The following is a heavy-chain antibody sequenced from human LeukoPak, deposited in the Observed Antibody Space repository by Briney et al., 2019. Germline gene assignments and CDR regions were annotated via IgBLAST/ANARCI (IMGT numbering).Heavy chain of an antibody. Sequence: GGSLRLSCAASGFTFSTYSMNWVRQAPGKGLEWVSYISSSSSIYYADSVKGRFTISRDNAKNSLYLQMNSLRDEDTAVYYCARRGYGDYAPFDYWGQGALVTVSS. V-gene: IGHV3-48*02. CDR3: ARRGYGDYAPFDY. CDR2: ISSSSSI. D-gene: IGHD4-17*01. J-gene: IGHJ4*02. CDR1: GFTFSTYS.